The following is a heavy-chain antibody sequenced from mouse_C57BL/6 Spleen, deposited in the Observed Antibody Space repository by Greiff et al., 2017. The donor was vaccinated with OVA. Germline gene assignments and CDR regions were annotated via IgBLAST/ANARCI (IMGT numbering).Heavy chain of an antibody. CDR1: GFSLTSYG. CDR2: IWSGGST. V-gene: IGHV2-2*01. D-gene: IGHD1-1*01. CDR3: ARDGDYYGSSYAFAY. J-gene: IGHJ3*01. Sequence: VQLQQSGPGLVQPSQSLSITCTVSGFSLTSYGVHWVRQSPGKGLEWLGVIWSGGSTDYNAAFISRLSISKDNSKSQVFFKMNSLQADDTAIYYCARDGDYYGSSYAFAYWGQGTLGTVSA.